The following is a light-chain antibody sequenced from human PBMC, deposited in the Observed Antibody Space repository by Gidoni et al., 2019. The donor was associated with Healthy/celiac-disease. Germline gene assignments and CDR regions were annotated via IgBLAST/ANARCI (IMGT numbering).Light chain of an antibody. J-gene: IGKJ1*01. V-gene: IGKV1-39*01. Sequence: DIQMNQSPSSPSASVGDRVTITCRASQSISSYLNWYQQKPGKAPKLLIYAASSLQSGVPSRFSGSGSGTDFTLTISSLQPEDFATYYCQQSYSTPRTFGQXTKVEIK. CDR3: QQSYSTPRT. CDR2: AAS. CDR1: QSISSY.